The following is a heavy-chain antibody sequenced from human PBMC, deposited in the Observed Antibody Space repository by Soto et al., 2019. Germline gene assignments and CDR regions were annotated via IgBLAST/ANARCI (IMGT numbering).Heavy chain of an antibody. CDR1: GFTFSSYG. D-gene: IGHD6-19*01. Sequence: QVQLVESGGGVVQPGRSLRLSCAASGFTFSSYGMHWVRQAPGQGLEWVAVIWYDGSNKYYADSVKGRFTISRDNSKTTLYLQMSSLRAEDTAVYYCAREGSGAFFFDYWGQGTVVTVSS. V-gene: IGHV3-33*01. CDR2: IWYDGSNK. J-gene: IGHJ4*02. CDR3: AREGSGAFFFDY.